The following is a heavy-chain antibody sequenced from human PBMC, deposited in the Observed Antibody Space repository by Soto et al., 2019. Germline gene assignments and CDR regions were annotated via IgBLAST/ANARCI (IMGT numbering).Heavy chain of an antibody. D-gene: IGHD3-16*01. CDR1: GYTFTDFY. Sequence: ASVKVSCKASGYTFTDFYIHWVRLAPGQGPEWMGWINPNSGGTNYAQKFRGWVTMTRDTSITTVYMELNRLRSNDTAMYYCARGLDSGWAREYFDPWGQGTLVTV. CDR3: ARGLDSGWAREYFDP. CDR2: INPNSGGT. J-gene: IGHJ5*02. V-gene: IGHV1-2*04.